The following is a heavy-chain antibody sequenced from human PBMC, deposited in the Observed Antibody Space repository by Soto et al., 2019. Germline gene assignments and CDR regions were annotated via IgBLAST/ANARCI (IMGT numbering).Heavy chain of an antibody. J-gene: IGHJ4*02. Sequence: LRLSCAASGFTFSNYWMSWVRQAPGKGLEWVANINQDGSVKYYVDSVKGRFTISRDSAQSSLDLQVHSLRAEDTAVYYCARIGYSSSCFDYWGQGTLVTVSS. CDR1: GFTFSNYW. CDR2: INQDGSVK. V-gene: IGHV3-7*05. CDR3: ARIGYSSSCFDY. D-gene: IGHD6-6*01.